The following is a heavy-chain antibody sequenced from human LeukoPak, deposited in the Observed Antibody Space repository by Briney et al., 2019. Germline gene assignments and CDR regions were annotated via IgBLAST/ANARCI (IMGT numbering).Heavy chain of an antibody. CDR3: ARGPFGSCSSPSCYFFDY. CDR2: ISGSGGST. CDR1: GFTFSSYA. D-gene: IGHD2-2*01. Sequence: GGSLRLSCAASGFTFSSYAMSWVRQAPGKGLEWVSAISGSGGSTYYADSVKGRFTISRDNSKNTLYLQMSSLRPEDTALYYCARGPFGSCSSPSCYFFDYWGQGTLVTVSS. J-gene: IGHJ4*02. V-gene: IGHV3-23*01.